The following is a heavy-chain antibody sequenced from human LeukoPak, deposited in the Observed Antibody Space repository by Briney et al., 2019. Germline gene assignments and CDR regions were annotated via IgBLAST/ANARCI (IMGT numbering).Heavy chain of an antibody. J-gene: IGHJ4*02. CDR2: IYHSGST. V-gene: IGHV4-38-2*02. Sequence: SETLSLTCTVSGYSIGTGYYWGWIRQPPGKGLEWIGSIYHSGSTYYNPSLKSRVTISVDTSKNQFSLKLRSVTAADTAVYYCARVHSWSGPDYWGQGTLVTVSS. D-gene: IGHD3-3*02. CDR1: GYSIGTGYY. CDR3: ARVHSWSGPDY.